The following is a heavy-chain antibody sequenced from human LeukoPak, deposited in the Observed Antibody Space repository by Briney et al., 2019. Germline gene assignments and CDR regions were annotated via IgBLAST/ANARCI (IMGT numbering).Heavy chain of an antibody. Sequence: PSETLSLTCTVSGDSISSGGYYWSWIRQHPWKGLEWIGYIYNSASTYYNPSLRSRVSISIDTSKNQFSLRLSSVNVADTAVYYCARGVATNGNFDHWGQGSLVTVSS. CDR1: GDSISSGGYY. V-gene: IGHV4-31*03. J-gene: IGHJ4*02. CDR3: ARGVATNGNFDH. CDR2: IYNSAST. D-gene: IGHD5-12*01.